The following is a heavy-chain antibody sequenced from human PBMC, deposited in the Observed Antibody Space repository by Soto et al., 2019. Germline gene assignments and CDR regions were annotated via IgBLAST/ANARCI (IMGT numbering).Heavy chain of an antibody. D-gene: IGHD3-3*01. V-gene: IGHV1-69*13. CDR1: GGTFSSYA. J-gene: IGHJ6*02. CDR2: IIPIFGTA. CDR3: ARDQSTIFGVVIEYYYYGMDV. Sequence: SVKVSCKASGGTFSSYAISWVRQAPGQGLEWVGGIIPIFGTANYAQKFQGRVTITADESTSTAYMELSSLRSEDTAVYYCARDQSTIFGVVIEYYYYGMDVWGQGTTVTVSS.